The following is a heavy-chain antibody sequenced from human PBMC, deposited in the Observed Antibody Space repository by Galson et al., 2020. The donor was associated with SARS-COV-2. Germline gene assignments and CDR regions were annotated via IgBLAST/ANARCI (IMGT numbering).Heavy chain of an antibody. D-gene: IGHD3-10*01. CDR3: ARPQPLWFGGLR. V-gene: IGHV2-5*02. Sequence: SGPTLVKPTQTLTLTCTFSGFSLSTSGVGVGWIRQPPGKALEWLALIYWDDDKRYSPSLKSRLTITKDTSKNQVVLTMTNMDPVDTATYYGARPQPLWFGGLRWGHGTLVTGSS. CDR1: GFSLSTSGVG. CDR2: IYWDDDK. J-gene: IGHJ4*01.